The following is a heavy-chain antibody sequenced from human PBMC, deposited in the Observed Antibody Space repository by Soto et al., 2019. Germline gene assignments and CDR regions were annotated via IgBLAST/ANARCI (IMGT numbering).Heavy chain of an antibody. CDR2: IYHSGST. V-gene: IGHV4-4*02. CDR3: ARNYDIDYYYYMDV. Sequence: SDPVSLTCAASRGSISSRNWRSWGRGRRGKGLEWIGEIYHSGSTNYNPSLKSRVTISVDKSKNQFSLKLSSVTAADTAVYYCARNYDIDYYYYMDVWGKGTTVT. D-gene: IGHD3-9*01. J-gene: IGHJ6*03. CDR1: RGSISSRNW.